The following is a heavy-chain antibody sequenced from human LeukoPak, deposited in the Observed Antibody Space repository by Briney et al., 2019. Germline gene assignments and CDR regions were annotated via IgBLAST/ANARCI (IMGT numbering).Heavy chain of an antibody. CDR2: INLSGAVT. CDR1: GSTFATYY. D-gene: IGHD6-19*01. J-gene: IGHJ4*02. Sequence: GASAKVSCKASGSTFATYYMHWVRQAPGQGLEWMGLINLSGAVTNYAQKFQGSVTMTRDTSTSTVYMELSSLRSDDTAVYYCASAGQRGWAYYFDLWGQGTLVTVSS. CDR3: ASAGQRGWAYYFDL. V-gene: IGHV1-46*01.